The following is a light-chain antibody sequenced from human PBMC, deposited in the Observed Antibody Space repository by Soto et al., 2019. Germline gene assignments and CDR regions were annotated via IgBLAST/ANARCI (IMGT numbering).Light chain of an antibody. CDR3: QQYGNSIPIT. V-gene: IGKV3-20*01. Sequence: EVVLTQSPDTLSLSPGERATLSCRAIQTVTTSFLAWYQQRPGQAPRLPIYATFSRATGIPDRFSGSGSGTDFTLTISRLEPEDFAVYYCQQYGNSIPITFGQGTRLEIK. CDR1: QTVTTSF. J-gene: IGKJ5*01. CDR2: ATF.